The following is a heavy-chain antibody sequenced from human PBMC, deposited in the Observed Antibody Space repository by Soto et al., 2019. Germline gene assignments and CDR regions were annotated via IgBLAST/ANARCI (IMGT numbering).Heavy chain of an antibody. J-gene: IGHJ4*02. V-gene: IGHV3-53*01. CDR2: IYSGGST. CDR3: ARVLGDYGDYGGFDY. Sequence: PGGSLRLSSAASGFTVSSNYMSWVRQAPGKGLEWVSVIYSGGSTYYADSVKGRFTISRDNSKNTLYLQMNSLRAEDTAVYYCARVLGDYGDYGGFDYWGRGTLVTVSS. D-gene: IGHD4-17*01. CDR1: GFTVSSNY.